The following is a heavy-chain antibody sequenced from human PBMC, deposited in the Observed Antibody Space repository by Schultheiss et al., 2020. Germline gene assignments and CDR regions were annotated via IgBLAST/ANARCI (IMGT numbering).Heavy chain of an antibody. CDR2: ISKNGGST. CDR1: GFTFSSYA. CDR3: ASAYGSGSYAFDI. D-gene: IGHD3-10*01. J-gene: IGHJ3*02. Sequence: GGSLRLSCAASGFTFSSYAMHWVRQAPGKGLEYVSAISKNGGSTYYANSVKGRFTISRDNSKNTLYLQMGSLRPEDMAVYYCASAYGSGSYAFDIWGKWTMVTVSS. V-gene: IGHV3-64*01.